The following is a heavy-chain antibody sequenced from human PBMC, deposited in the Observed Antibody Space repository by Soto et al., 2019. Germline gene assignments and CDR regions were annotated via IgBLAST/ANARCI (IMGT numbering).Heavy chain of an antibody. CDR2: IIPILGIA. Sequence: QVQLVQSGAEVKKPGSSVKVSCKASGGTFSSYTISWVRQAPGQGLEWMGRIIPILGIANYAQKFQGRVTITADKSTGTAYMELSSLRSEDTAVYYCTRDGGCSGGSCYLSGTPRYFDLWGRGTLVTVSS. D-gene: IGHD2-15*01. CDR3: TRDGGCSGGSCYLSGTPRYFDL. V-gene: IGHV1-69*08. J-gene: IGHJ2*01. CDR1: GGTFSSYT.